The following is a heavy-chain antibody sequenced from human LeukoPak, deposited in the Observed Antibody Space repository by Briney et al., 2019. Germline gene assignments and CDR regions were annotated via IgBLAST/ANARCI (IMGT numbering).Heavy chain of an antibody. CDR1: GFTFSSYS. CDR2: ISSSSSTI. Sequence: PGGSLRLSCAASGFTFSSYSMNWVRQAPGKGLEWVSYISSSSSTIYYADSVKGRFTISRDNAKNSLYLQMNSLRAEDTAVYYCARVYYPYCSGGSCYLGAGYWGQGTLVTVSS. V-gene: IGHV3-48*01. J-gene: IGHJ4*02. CDR3: ARVYYPYCSGGSCYLGAGY. D-gene: IGHD2-15*01.